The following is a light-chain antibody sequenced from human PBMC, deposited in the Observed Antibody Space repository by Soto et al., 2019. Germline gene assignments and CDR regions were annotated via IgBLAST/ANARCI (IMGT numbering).Light chain of an antibody. CDR1: QFINFY. J-gene: IGKJ5*01. CDR3: QQSHTSPPT. CDR2: GAS. V-gene: IGKV1-39*01. Sequence: DIQMTQSPASLAASVGDRVSLXXRASQFINFYLNWYQQKPGKAPKLXIFGASTLQIGVPSRFSGSGSGTDFTLTISSLQPEDFATYYCQQSHTSPPTFGQGTRLEIK.